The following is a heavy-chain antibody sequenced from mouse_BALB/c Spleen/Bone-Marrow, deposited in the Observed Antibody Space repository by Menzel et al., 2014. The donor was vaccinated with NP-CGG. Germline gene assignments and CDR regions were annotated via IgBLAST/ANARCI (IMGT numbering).Heavy chain of an antibody. CDR3: TRGYGNDFDY. Sequence: EVKLVESGGGLVQPGGSMKLSCVASGFSFSNYWMNWVRQSPEKGLEWVAEIRLKSNNYATHYAVSVNGRFTISRDDSKSSVYLQMNNLRAEDTGIYYCTRGYGNDFDYWGQGTTLTVSS. V-gene: IGHV6-6*02. CDR2: IRLKSNNYAT. CDR1: GFSFSNYW. D-gene: IGHD2-1*01. J-gene: IGHJ2*01.